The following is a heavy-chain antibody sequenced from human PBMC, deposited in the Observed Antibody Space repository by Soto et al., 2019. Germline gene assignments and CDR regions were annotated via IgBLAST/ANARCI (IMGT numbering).Heavy chain of an antibody. J-gene: IGHJ4*02. CDR2: ISGSGGST. V-gene: IGHV3-23*01. D-gene: IGHD3-16*02. CDR3: ATHVWGSYHYTDFDY. Sequence: GGSLRLSCAASGFTFSSYAMSWVRQAPGKGLEWVSAISGSGGSTYYADSVKGRFTISRDNSKNTLYLQMNSLRAEDTAVYYCATHVWGSYHYTDFDYWGQGTLVTVSS. CDR1: GFTFSSYA.